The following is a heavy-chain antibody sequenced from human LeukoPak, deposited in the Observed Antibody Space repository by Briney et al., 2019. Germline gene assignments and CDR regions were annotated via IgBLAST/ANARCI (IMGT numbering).Heavy chain of an antibody. J-gene: IGHJ4*02. CDR3: VRFKVATIYYFDY. V-gene: IGHV3-23*01. CDR1: GFTFSSYA. D-gene: IGHD5-12*01. CDR2: ISGSGGST. Sequence: PGGSLRLSCAASGFTFSSYAMSWVRQAPGKGLEWVSAISGSGGSTYYADSVKGRFTISRDNSKNTLYLQMNSLRAEDTAVYYCVRFKVATIYYFDYWGQGTLVTVCS.